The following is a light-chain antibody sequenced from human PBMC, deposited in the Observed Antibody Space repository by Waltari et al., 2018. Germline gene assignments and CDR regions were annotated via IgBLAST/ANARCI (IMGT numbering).Light chain of an antibody. CDR3: YSADGSGDLEV. J-gene: IGLJ3*02. V-gene: IGLV3-10*01. CDR2: DDD. CDR1: ALPQQY. Sequence: YELTQQPSVSVSPGQTARITCSGAALPQQYAFSYQQKSGQAPVLVIYDDDKRPSGIPERFAGSSSGSMATFTITGDQVGDEADYYCYSADGSGDLEVFGGGTKVTVL.